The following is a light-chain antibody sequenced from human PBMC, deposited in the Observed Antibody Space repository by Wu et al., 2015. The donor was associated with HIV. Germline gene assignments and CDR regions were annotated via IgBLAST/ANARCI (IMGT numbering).Light chain of an antibody. CDR2: SAS. V-gene: IGKV3-20*01. J-gene: IGKJ4*01. Sequence: EIVLTQSPGILSLSPGERATLSCRASQSVSFNYLAWYQQKPGQAPRLLMYSASTRATGTPDRFIGSGSGTDFTLAISRLEPEDFAVYYCQRYGSFSLTFGGGTKVEIK. CDR1: QSVSFNY. CDR3: QRYGSFSLT.